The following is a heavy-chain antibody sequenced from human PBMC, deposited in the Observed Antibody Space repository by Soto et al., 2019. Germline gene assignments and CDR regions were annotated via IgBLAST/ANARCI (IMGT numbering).Heavy chain of an antibody. CDR2: IYYSGST. CDR3: AREGAVRGLARKTDIGYGMDV. V-gene: IGHV4-31*03. CDR1: GGSTSSGGYY. Sequence: SETLSLTCTVSGGSTSSGGYYWSWIRQHPGKGLEWIGYIYYSGSTYYNPSLKSRVTISVDTSKNQFSLKLSSVTAADTAVYYCAREGAVRGLARKTDIGYGMDVWGQGTTVTVSS. J-gene: IGHJ6*02. D-gene: IGHD3-10*01.